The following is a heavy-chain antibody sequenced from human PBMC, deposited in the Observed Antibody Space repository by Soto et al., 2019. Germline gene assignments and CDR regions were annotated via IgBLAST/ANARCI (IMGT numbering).Heavy chain of an antibody. Sequence: SETLSLTCTVSGGSINTYDWSWIRQPPGKGLEWIGYIYNSGSTNYNPSLKSRVTISIDTSKNQFSLKLYSVTAADTAVYYCARPFSLRQQWLARYLDYWGQGTLVSVSS. CDR2: IYNSGST. CDR1: GGSINTYD. J-gene: IGHJ4*02. CDR3: ARPFSLRQQWLARYLDY. D-gene: IGHD6-19*01. V-gene: IGHV4-59*01.